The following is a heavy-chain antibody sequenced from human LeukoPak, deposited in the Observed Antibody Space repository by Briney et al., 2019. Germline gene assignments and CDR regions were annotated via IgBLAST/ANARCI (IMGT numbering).Heavy chain of an antibody. V-gene: IGHV1-2*02. Sequence: ASVKVSLKASGYTFTGYYMHWVRQAPGQGLEWMGWINLNSGGTNYAQKFQGRVTMTRDTSISTAYMELSRLRSDDTAVYYCARVGVAARPYIFDYWGQGTLVTVSS. CDR1: GYTFTGYY. D-gene: IGHD6-6*01. CDR2: INLNSGGT. J-gene: IGHJ4*02. CDR3: ARVGVAARPYIFDY.